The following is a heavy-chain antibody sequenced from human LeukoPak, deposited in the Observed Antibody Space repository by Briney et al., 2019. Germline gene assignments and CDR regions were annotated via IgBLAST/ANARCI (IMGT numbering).Heavy chain of an antibody. CDR3: ARVSPNTVTTLQYFDY. CDR1: GFTFSSYE. Sequence: PGGSLRLSCAASGFTFSSYEMNWVRQAPGKGLERVSYISSSGSTIYYADSVKGRFTISRDNAKNSLYLQMNSLGAEDTAVYYCARVSPNTVTTLQYFDYWGQGTLVTVSS. CDR2: ISSSGSTI. J-gene: IGHJ4*02. D-gene: IGHD4-17*01. V-gene: IGHV3-48*03.